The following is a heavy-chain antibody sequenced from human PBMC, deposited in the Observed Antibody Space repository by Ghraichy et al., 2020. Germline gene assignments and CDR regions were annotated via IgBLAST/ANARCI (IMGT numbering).Heavy chain of an antibody. CDR2: IYTSGST. CDR1: GGSISSYY. V-gene: IGHV4-4*07. D-gene: IGHD4-23*01. J-gene: IGHJ6*02. CDR3: ARSPRGGNSDYEYYGMDV. Sequence: SQTLSLTCTVSGGSISSYYWSWIRQPAGKGLEWIGRIYTSGSTNYNPSLKSRVTMSVDTSKNQFSLKLSSVTAADTAVYYCARSPRGGNSDYEYYGMDVWGQGTTVTVSS.